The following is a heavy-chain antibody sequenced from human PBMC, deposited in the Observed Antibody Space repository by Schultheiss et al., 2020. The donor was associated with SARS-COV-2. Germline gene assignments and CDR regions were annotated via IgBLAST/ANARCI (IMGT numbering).Heavy chain of an antibody. Sequence: SETLSLTCTVPGGSISSYYWSWIRQPPGKGLEWIGYIYYSGSTNYNPSLKSRVTISVDTSKNQFSLKLSSVTAADTAVYYCARPTTTSYGMDVWGQGTTVTGSS. CDR1: GGSISSYY. J-gene: IGHJ6*02. CDR3: ARPTTTSYGMDV. D-gene: IGHD2/OR15-2a*01. CDR2: IYYSGST. V-gene: IGHV4-59*12.